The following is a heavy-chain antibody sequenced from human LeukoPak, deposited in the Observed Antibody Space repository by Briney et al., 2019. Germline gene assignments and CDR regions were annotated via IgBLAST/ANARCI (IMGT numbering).Heavy chain of an antibody. CDR2: IIPIFGTA. CDR3: ARAARGYCSGGSCYSCFV. CDR1: GGTFSSYA. V-gene: IGHV1-69*01. J-gene: IGHJ4*02. D-gene: IGHD2-15*01. Sequence: SVNASCKASGGTFSSYAISWVRQAPGQGLEWMGGIIPIFGTANYAQKFQGRVTITADESTSTAYMELSSLRSEDTAVYYCARAARGYCSGGSCYSCFVWGQGTLVTVSS.